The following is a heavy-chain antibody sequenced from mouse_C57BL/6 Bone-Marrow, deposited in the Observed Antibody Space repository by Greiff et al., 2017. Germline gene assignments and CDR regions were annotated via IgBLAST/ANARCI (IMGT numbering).Heavy chain of an antibody. Sequence: VQLQQSGAELVRPGASVTLSCKASGYTFTDYEMHWVKQTPVHGLEWIGAIDPETGGTTYNQKFKGKAILTADKSSSTAYMELRSLTSEDSAVYYCRRGYGSSYDWYFDVWGTGTTVTVAS. CDR1: GYTFTDYE. J-gene: IGHJ1*03. V-gene: IGHV1-15*01. D-gene: IGHD1-1*01. CDR3: RRGYGSSYDWYFDV. CDR2: IDPETGGT.